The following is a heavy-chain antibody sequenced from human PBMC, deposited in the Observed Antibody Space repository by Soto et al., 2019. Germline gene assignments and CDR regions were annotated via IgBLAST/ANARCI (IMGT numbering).Heavy chain of an antibody. CDR3: VAPWLF. V-gene: IGHV3-15*05. CDR1: GLNFSDAW. D-gene: IGHD3-10*01. Sequence: EVHLVESGGGLVKPGGSLGLSCVASGLNFSDAWMSWVRQAPGKGLGGIGRIKNEGKGGTTDYAAVVKGRFIISRNDSKNTLYLQMNSLTAADTAVYYCVAPWLFWGHGNLVTVSS. J-gene: IGHJ4*01. CDR2: IKNEGKGGTT.